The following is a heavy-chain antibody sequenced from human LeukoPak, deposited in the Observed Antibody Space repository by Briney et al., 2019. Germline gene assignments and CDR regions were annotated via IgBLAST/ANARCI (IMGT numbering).Heavy chain of an antibody. CDR2: ISSSSSTI. CDR1: GFTFSSYS. D-gene: IGHD5-18*01. J-gene: IGHJ6*03. V-gene: IGHV3-48*01. Sequence: GGSLRLSGAASGFTFSSYSVNWVRQAPGKGLEWVSYISSSSSTIYYADSVKGRFTISRDNAKNSLYLQMNSLRAEDTAVYYCARENRYSYGFNYYYYMDVWGKGTTVTVSS. CDR3: ARENRYSYGFNYYYYMDV.